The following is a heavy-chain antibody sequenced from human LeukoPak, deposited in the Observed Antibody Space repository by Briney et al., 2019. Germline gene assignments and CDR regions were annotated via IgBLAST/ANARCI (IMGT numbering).Heavy chain of an antibody. D-gene: IGHD4-23*01. CDR1: GFTLSSND. Sequence: GASLRLSCLASGFTLSSNDMSWVRQAPGKGLEWVSVIYSGGTTSYADSVKGRFTISRDNSKNTLYLQMNSLRAEDTAVYYCARDRRGYGGNFDYWGQGTLVTVSS. CDR2: IYSGGTT. J-gene: IGHJ4*02. CDR3: ARDRRGYGGNFDY. V-gene: IGHV3-66*01.